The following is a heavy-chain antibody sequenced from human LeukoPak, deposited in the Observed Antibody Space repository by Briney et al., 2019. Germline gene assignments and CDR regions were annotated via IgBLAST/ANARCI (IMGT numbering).Heavy chain of an antibody. J-gene: IGHJ5*02. CDR2: IYHSGST. CDR3: ARGSYCSSTSCYLRWFDP. CDR1: IGSISSSNW. V-gene: IGHV4-4*02. Sequence: SETLSLTCSVSIGSISSSNWWSWVRQPPGKGLEWIGEIYHSGSTNYNPSLKSRVTISVDKSKNQFSLKLSSVTAADTAVYYCARGSYCSSTSCYLRWFDPWGQGTLVTVSS. D-gene: IGHD2-2*01.